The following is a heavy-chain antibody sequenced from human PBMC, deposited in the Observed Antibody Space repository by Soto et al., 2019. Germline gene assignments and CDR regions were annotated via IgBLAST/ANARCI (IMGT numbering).Heavy chain of an antibody. Sequence: ASVKVSCKASGYTFFNYNIFWVRQAPGQGLEWMGWISTSNGDTNYAQNIQGRLTMTTDTSTSTAYVELRSLRYDDTAVYYCARDITGATGDYWGQGTLVTVSS. D-gene: IGHD1-26*01. CDR2: ISTSNGDT. J-gene: IGHJ4*02. CDR1: GYTFFNYN. V-gene: IGHV1-18*01. CDR3: ARDITGATGDY.